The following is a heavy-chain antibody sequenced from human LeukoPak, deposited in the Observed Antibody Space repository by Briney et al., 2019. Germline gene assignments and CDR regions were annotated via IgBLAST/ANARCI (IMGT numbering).Heavy chain of an antibody. CDR1: GGSISNSSYY. V-gene: IGHV4-39*01. CDR3: ARHGKMGTINPSY. J-gene: IGHJ4*02. CDR2: MYYRGST. D-gene: IGHD5-24*01. Sequence: SQTLSLTCTVSGGSISNSSYYWGWIRQPQGKGLEWIGSMYYRGSTYYNPSLKIRATISVGPAKTQFPLKLSPLPAPDAAVYYCARHGKMGTINPSYWGQGTLVTVSS.